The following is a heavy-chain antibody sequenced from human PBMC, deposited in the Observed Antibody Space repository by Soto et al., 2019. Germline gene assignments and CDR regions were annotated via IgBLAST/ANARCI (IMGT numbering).Heavy chain of an antibody. D-gene: IGHD3-16*01. J-gene: IGHJ4*02. Sequence: GGSLRLSCAASGFTFSSYGMHWVRQAPGKGLEWVAVIWYDGSNKYYADYVKGRFTISRDNSKNTLYLQMNSLRAEDTAVYYCARGPNYVWGNLPHFDYWGQGTLVTVSS. CDR1: GFTFSSYG. CDR3: ARGPNYVWGNLPHFDY. CDR2: IWYDGSNK. V-gene: IGHV3-33*01.